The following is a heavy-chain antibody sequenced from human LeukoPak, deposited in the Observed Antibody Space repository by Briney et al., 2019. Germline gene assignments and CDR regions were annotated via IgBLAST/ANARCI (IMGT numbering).Heavy chain of an antibody. CDR2: IYYTGST. CDR3: ARGPYYYDSSTYYFDY. CDR1: AGSIITFY. D-gene: IGHD3-22*01. J-gene: IGHJ4*02. V-gene: IGHV4-59*01. Sequence: SESLSLTCHVAAGSIITFYWGWIRQPAGKVLEWIGYIYYTGSTNYNSCLRSEVPISVDTSQTQFSLRLNSVTAADTAVYYCARGPYYYDSSTYYFDYWGQGTLVTVSS.